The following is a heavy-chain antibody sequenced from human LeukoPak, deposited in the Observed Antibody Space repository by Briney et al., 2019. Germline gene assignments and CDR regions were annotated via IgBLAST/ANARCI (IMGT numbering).Heavy chain of an antibody. D-gene: IGHD3-10*01. CDR1: GFTFSSYG. CDR3: ARDLGYYYGSGTTSSAFDI. Sequence: PGGSLRLSCAASGFTFSSYGMHWVRQAPGKGLEWVAVIWYDGTNKYYADSVKGRFTISRDNAKNSLYLQMDSLRAEDTAVYYCARDLGYYYGSGTTSSAFDIWGQGTMVTVSS. V-gene: IGHV3-33*01. J-gene: IGHJ3*02. CDR2: IWYDGTNK.